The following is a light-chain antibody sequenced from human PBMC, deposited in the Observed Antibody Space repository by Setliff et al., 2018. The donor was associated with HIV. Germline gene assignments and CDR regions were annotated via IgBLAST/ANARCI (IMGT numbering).Light chain of an antibody. Sequence: QSALTQPASVSGPPGQSITISCTGTSSDICGYKYVSWYQQHPGKAPKLMISDVTNRPSGVSSRFSGSKSGNTASLTISGLQAEDEADYYCSSYTSSITLYVFGTGTKVTV. CDR2: DVT. CDR3: SSYTSSITLYV. V-gene: IGLV2-14*03. CDR1: SSDICGYKY. J-gene: IGLJ1*01.